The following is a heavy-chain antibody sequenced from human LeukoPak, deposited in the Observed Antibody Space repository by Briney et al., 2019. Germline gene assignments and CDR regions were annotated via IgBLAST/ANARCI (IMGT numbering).Heavy chain of an antibody. CDR2: IYPGDSDT. D-gene: IGHD3-22*01. CDR1: GYSFTSYW. Sequence: GESLKISCKGSGYSFTSYWIGWVRQLPGKGLEWMGIIYPGDSDTRYSTSFQGQVTISADKSISTAYLQWSSLKASDTAMYYCASYSYYYDSSGYYRYYWGQGTLVTVSS. CDR3: ASYSYYYDSSGYYRYY. J-gene: IGHJ4*02. V-gene: IGHV5-51*01.